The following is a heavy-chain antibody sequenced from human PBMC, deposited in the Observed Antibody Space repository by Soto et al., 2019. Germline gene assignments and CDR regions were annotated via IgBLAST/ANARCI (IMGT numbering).Heavy chain of an antibody. CDR1: GGSISSSSYY. Sequence: QLQLQESGPGLVKPSETLSLTCTVSGGSISSSSYYWGWIRQPPGKGLEWIGSIYYSGSTYYNPSLKSRVTISVDTSKNQFSLKLSSVTAADTAVYYCARHARYCSGGSCPRPFDYWGQGTLVTVSS. V-gene: IGHV4-39*01. CDR3: ARHARYCSGGSCPRPFDY. D-gene: IGHD2-15*01. J-gene: IGHJ4*02. CDR2: IYYSGST.